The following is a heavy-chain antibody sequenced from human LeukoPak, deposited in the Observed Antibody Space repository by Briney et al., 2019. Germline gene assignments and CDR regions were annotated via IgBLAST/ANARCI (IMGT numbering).Heavy chain of an antibody. D-gene: IGHD3-22*01. CDR2: MNPNSANT. CDR3: ANTELERRRGSSGYSHY. V-gene: IGHV1-8*01. CDR1: GYTFTSYD. Sequence: ASVKVSCKASGYTFTSYDIIWVRQATGQGLEWMGSMNPNSANTGFAQKFQGRPTLTRDTSISTAYIDLSSLTSEDTAVYYCANTELERRRGSSGYSHYWGQGTLVTVSS. J-gene: IGHJ4*02.